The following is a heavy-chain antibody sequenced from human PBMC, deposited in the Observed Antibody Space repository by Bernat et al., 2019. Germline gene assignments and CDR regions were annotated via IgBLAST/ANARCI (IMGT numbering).Heavy chain of an antibody. V-gene: IGHV3-23*04. D-gene: IGHD6-19*01. CDR2: ISGSGGST. Sequence: EVQLVESGGALVQPGGSLRLSCAASGFTFSNYNMNWVRQAPGKGLEWVSAISGSGGSTYYADSVKGRFTISRDNSKNTLYLQMNSLRAEDTAVYYCAKLDSSDWYPTHNYWGQGTLVTVSS. CDR1: GFTFSNYN. CDR3: AKLDSSDWYPTHNY. J-gene: IGHJ4*02.